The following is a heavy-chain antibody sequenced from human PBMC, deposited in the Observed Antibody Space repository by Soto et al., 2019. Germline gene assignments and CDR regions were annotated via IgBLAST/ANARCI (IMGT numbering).Heavy chain of an antibody. CDR1: GFTFSSYG. Sequence: QVQLVESGGGVVQPGRSLRLSCAASGFTFSSYGMHWVRQAPGKGLEWVAVIWYDGSNKYYADSVKGRFTISRDNSKNSLYLQMNCLRAEDTAVYYCARESITMVRGVDYWGQGTLVTVSS. D-gene: IGHD3-10*01. CDR3: ARESITMVRGVDY. CDR2: IWYDGSNK. J-gene: IGHJ4*02. V-gene: IGHV3-33*01.